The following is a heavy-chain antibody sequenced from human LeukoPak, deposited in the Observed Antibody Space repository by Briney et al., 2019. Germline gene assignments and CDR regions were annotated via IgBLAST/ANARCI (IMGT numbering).Heavy chain of an antibody. CDR3: ARDYGDYQFDH. J-gene: IGHJ4*02. Sequence: PSETLSLTCTVSGGSISSSSYYWGWIRQPPGKGLEWIGNIYYSGSTYYKPSLKSRATIAVDTSKNQFAPKLSAVSAADPAVYYGARDYGDYQFDHWGQGTLVTVSS. CDR1: GGSISSSSYY. V-gene: IGHV4-39*02. D-gene: IGHD4-17*01. CDR2: IYYSGST.